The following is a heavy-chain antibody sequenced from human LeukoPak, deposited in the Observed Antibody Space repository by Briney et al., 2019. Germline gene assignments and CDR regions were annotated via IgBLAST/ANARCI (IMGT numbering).Heavy chain of an antibody. V-gene: IGHV4-4*07. CDR3: ARLHPTRWFDP. CDR2: VYASGST. CDR1: GGTISNYY. Sequence: SETLSLTCRVSGGTISNYYWSWIRQPAGKGLEYIGRVYASGSTNYNPSLKSRVTMSVDSSKNQFSLTLRSVTAADTAIYYCARLHPTRWFDPWGPGTLVTVSS. J-gene: IGHJ5*02. D-gene: IGHD1-1*01.